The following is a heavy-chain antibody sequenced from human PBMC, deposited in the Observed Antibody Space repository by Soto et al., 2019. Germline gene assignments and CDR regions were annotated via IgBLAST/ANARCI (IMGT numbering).Heavy chain of an antibody. CDR3: SNSRDDYNFHLYYGMEL. CDR2: ILYDGGKN. J-gene: IGHJ6*01. Sequence: WCSXRVSGSASIYIVNIYCIDLFRHAPGKGLEWVAHILYDGGKNYYADSVKGRFTISRDNSKNTLYLQMNSLTAEDTAVYFCSNSRDDYNFHLYYGMELRAQGT. CDR1: IYIVNIYC. D-gene: IGHD4-4*01. V-gene: IGHV3-30*18.